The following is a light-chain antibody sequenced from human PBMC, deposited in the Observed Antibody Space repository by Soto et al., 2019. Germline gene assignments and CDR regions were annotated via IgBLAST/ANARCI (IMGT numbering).Light chain of an antibody. CDR1: SSDVGGSNY. CDR2: DVS. Sequence: QSVLTQPASVSGSPGQSITISCTGTSSDVGGSNYVSWYQQLPGKAPKLMIYDVSDRPSGVSNRFSGSKSGNTASLTISGLQAEDEAHYYCCSYAGSDTMIFGGGTKLTVL. V-gene: IGLV2-14*01. CDR3: CSYAGSDTMI. J-gene: IGLJ2*01.